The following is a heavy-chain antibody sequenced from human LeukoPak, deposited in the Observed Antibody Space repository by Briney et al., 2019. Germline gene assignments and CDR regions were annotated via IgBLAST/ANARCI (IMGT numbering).Heavy chain of an antibody. CDR3: AKDTYGYCSSTSCYRPFDY. CDR2: IRYGGSNK. CDR1: GFTFSSYG. D-gene: IGHD2-2*01. Sequence: GGSLRLSCAASGFTFSSYGMHWVRQAPGKGLEWVAFIRYGGSNKYYADSVKGRFTISRDNSKNTLYLQMNSLRAEDTAVYYCAKDTYGYCSSTSCYRPFDYWGQGTLVTVSS. V-gene: IGHV3-30*02. J-gene: IGHJ4*02.